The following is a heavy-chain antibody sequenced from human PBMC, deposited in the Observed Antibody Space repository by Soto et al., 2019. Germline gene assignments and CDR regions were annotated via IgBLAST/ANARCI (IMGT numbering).Heavy chain of an antibody. Sequence: GASVKVSCKASGYTFTSYGISWVRQAPGQGLEWMGWISAYNGNTNYAQKLQGRVTMTTDTSTSTAYMELRSLRSDDTAVYYCARDSHYYDSSGYYHFDYWGQGTLVTVSS. CDR3: ARDSHYYDSSGYYHFDY. V-gene: IGHV1-18*01. CDR2: ISAYNGNT. D-gene: IGHD3-22*01. J-gene: IGHJ4*02. CDR1: GYTFTSYG.